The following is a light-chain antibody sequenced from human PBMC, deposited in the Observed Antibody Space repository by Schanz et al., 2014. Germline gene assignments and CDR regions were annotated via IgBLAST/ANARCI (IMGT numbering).Light chain of an antibody. V-gene: IGLV2-8*01. CDR2: EDS. J-gene: IGLJ2*01. Sequence: QSALTQPPSASGSPGQSVTISCTGTSSDVGGYKYVSRDQQHPGKALKLMIYEDSKRPSGVPDRFSGSNSCNTASLTVPGLQAEDEGDFYCCSYAASNNSVVFGGGTKLTV. CDR1: SSDVGGYKY. CDR3: CSYAASNNSVV.